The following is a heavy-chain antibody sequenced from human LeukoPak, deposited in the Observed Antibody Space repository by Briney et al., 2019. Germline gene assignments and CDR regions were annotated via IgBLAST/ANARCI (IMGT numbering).Heavy chain of an antibody. CDR2: IIPIFGTA. D-gene: IGHD2-15*01. V-gene: IGHV1-69*05. J-gene: IGHJ5*02. CDR3: ARQCSGGSCYSPVWFDP. Sequence: ASVKVSCKASGGTFSSYAISWVRQAPGQGLEWMGRIIPIFGTANYAQKFKGRVTITTDESTSTAYMELSSLRSEDTAVYYCARQCSGGSCYSPVWFDPWGQGTLVTVSS. CDR1: GGTFSSYA.